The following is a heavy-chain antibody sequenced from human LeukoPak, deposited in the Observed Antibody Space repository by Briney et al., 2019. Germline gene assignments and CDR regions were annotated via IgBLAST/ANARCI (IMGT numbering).Heavy chain of an antibody. CDR1: GFTFSSYE. J-gene: IGHJ6*02. D-gene: IGHD6-6*01. Sequence: GGSLRLSCAASGFTFSSYEMNWVRQAPGKGLEGVSYISSSGSTIYYADSVKGRFTISRDNAKNSLYLQMNSLRAEDTAVYYCAAQQLVKSGMDVWGQGTTVTVSS. V-gene: IGHV3-48*03. CDR2: ISSSGSTI. CDR3: AAQQLVKSGMDV.